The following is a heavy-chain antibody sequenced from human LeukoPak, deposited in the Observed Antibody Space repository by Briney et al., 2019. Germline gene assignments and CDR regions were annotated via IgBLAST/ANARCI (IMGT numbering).Heavy chain of an antibody. J-gene: IGHJ4*02. V-gene: IGHV1-2*02. CDR1: GYTFTGFY. Sequence: ASMKVSCKASGYTFTGFYMHWVRQAPGQGLEWMGWINPYTGDTNYAQKFQGRVTVTRDVSINTAYMELSRLRSDDTAVYYCARDLHWGPDYWGQGTLVTVSS. CDR2: INPYTGDT. CDR3: ARDLHWGPDY. D-gene: IGHD7-27*01.